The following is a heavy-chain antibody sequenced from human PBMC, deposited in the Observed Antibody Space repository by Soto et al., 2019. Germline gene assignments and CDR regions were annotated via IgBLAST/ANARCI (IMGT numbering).Heavy chain of an antibody. D-gene: IGHD3-9*01. V-gene: IGHV3-48*02. CDR3: ARVVYYDILTGYLDY. J-gene: IGHJ4*02. CDR2: ISSSSTI. Sequence: GSLRLSCAASGFTFSSYSMNWVRQAPGKGLEWVSYISSSSTIYYADSVKGRFTISRDNAKNSLYLQMNSLRDEDTAVYYCARVVYYDILTGYLDYWGQGTLVTVSS. CDR1: GFTFSSYS.